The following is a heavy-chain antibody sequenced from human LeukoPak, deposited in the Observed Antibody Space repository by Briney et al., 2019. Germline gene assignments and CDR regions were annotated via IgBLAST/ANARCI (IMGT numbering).Heavy chain of an antibody. J-gene: IGHJ4*02. CDR1: GFTFSSYG. CDR2: ISGSGGST. Sequence: PGGSLRLSCAASGFTFSSYGMSWVRQAPGKGLEWVSAISGSGGSTYYADSVKGRFTISRDNSKNTLYLQMNSLRAEDTAVYYCAKHIVGATTGFDYWGQGTLVTVSS. CDR3: AKHIVGATTGFDY. D-gene: IGHD1-26*01. V-gene: IGHV3-23*01.